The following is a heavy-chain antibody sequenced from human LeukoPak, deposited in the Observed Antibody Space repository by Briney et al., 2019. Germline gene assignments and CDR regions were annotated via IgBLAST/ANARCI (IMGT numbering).Heavy chain of an antibody. CDR2: ISAYNGNT. J-gene: IGHJ6*02. V-gene: IGHV1-18*01. CDR3: ARDPTELRLLEWSQLKNYYYYGMDV. CDR1: GYTFTSYG. Sequence: ASVKVSCKASGYTFTSYGISWVRQAPGQGLEWMGWISAYNGNTNYAQKLQGRVTMTTDTSTSTAYMELRSLRSDDTAVYYCARDPTELRLLEWSQLKNYYYYGMDVWGQGTTVTVSS. D-gene: IGHD3-3*01.